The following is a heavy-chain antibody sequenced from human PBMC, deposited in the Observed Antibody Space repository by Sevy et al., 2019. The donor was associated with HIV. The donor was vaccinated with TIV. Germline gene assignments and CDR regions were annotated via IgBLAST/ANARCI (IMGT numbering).Heavy chain of an antibody. D-gene: IGHD3-3*01. CDR1: TFRVIDNY. J-gene: IGHJ4*02. V-gene: IGHV3-66*01. CDR3: GKVSIFGVGGFYDY. CDR2: IYSGGST. Sequence: GGSLRLSCAASTFRVIDNYMSWVRQAPGKGLEWVSTIYSGGSTFYADSVKGRFTISRDNSKNTVYLQMNNLRAEDTAVYYCGKVSIFGVGGFYDYWGQGTLVTVSS.